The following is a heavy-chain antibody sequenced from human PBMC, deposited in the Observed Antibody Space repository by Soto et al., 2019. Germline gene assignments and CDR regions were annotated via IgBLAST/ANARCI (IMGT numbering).Heavy chain of an antibody. V-gene: IGHV3-49*05. Sequence: EVQLVESGGGLVKPGRSLRLSCTASGFTFGDYAMSWFRQAPGKGLEWVGFIRSKAYGGTTEYAASVKGRFTISRDDSKSIAYLQMNSLKTEDTAVYYCTRSRRVSGSYRDLDYWGQGTLVTVSS. D-gene: IGHD1-26*01. J-gene: IGHJ4*02. CDR2: IRSKAYGGTT. CDR3: TRSRRVSGSYRDLDY. CDR1: GFTFGDYA.